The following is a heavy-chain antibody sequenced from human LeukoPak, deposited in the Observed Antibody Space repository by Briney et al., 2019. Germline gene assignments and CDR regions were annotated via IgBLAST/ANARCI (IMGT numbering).Heavy chain of an antibody. CDR1: GFPFRIYN. D-gene: IGHD2-2*01. Sequence: TPGGPLRLSCAPSGFPFRIYNMQGVPQAPGKGLEWVSFICTTSTYIYNAVPAKGRVTVSRDNSKNLLYLQMDSLRVEDTAVYYCARAGTCSSTSCDGGIEYWGQGTLVTVSS. V-gene: IGHV3-21*06. CDR3: ARAGTCSSTSCDGGIEY. CDR2: ICTTSTYI. J-gene: IGHJ4*02.